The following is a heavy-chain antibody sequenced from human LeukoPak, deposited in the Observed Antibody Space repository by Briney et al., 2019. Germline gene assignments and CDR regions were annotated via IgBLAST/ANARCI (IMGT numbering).Heavy chain of an antibody. CDR2: IKQGESER. J-gene: IGHJ6*02. D-gene: IGHD5-18*01. CDR3: ARGRFNYGRGMDV. CDR1: GFSISNYW. Sequence: PGGSLRLSCAGSGFSISNYWMSWVRQAPGKGLEWVANIKQGESERFYVDSVKDRFIISRENAENSVYLQMNSLRDEDTAVYYCARGRFNYGRGMDVWGQGTTVIVPS. V-gene: IGHV3-7*01.